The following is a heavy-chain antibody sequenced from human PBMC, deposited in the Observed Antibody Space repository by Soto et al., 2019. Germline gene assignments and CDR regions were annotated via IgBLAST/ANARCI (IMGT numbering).Heavy chain of an antibody. CDR2: IRSKAYGGTT. J-gene: IGHJ6*01. D-gene: IGHD4-4*01. CDR1: GFTFGDYA. CDR3: TRDDTTRVRNYRDVIDV. V-gene: IGHV3-49*03. Sequence: PGGSLRLSCTASGFTFGDYAMSWFRQAPGKGLEWVGFIRSKAYGGTTEYAASVKGRFTISRDDSKSIAYLQMNSLKTEDTAVYYCTRDDTTRVRNYRDVIDVRGRGTTVTGSS.